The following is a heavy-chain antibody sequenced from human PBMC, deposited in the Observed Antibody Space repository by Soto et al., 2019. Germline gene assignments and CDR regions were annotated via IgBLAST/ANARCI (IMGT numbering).Heavy chain of an antibody. J-gene: IGHJ4*02. CDR1: GFTFSSHN. CDR2: ISISSSYI. V-gene: IGHV3-21*01. Sequence: EVQLVESGGGLVKPGGSLRLSCAASGFTFSSHNMNWVRQAPGKGLEWVSSISISSSYIYYADSVKGRFTISRDNAKNSLSLQMNSLRAEDTAVYYCARDRQYASASSDYWGQGTLVTVSS. CDR3: ARDRQYASASSDY. D-gene: IGHD2-2*01.